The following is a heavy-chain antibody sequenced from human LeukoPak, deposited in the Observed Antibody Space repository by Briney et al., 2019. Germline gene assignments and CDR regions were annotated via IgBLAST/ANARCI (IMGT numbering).Heavy chain of an antibody. CDR3: AKETGYSSSWYGFDY. D-gene: IGHD6-13*01. J-gene: IGHJ4*02. CDR2: ISGSGGST. V-gene: IGHV3-23*01. CDR1: GFTFSSYA. Sequence: GGSLRLSCAASGFTFSSYAMSWVRQAPGKGLEWVSAISGSGGSTYYADSVKGRFTISRDNSKYTLYLQMNSLRAEDTAVYYCAKETGYSSSWYGFDYWGQGTLVTVSS.